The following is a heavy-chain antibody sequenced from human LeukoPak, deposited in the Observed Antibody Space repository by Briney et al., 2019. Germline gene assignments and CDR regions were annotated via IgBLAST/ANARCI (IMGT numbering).Heavy chain of an antibody. Sequence: GGSLRLSCAASGFIFSSYAMHWVRQAPGKGLEWVAVISYDGSNKYYADSVKGRFTISRDNSKNTLYLQMNSLRAEDTAVYYCARVSSGWYYDYWGQGTLVTVSS. J-gene: IGHJ4*02. V-gene: IGHV3-30-3*01. D-gene: IGHD6-19*01. CDR3: ARVSSGWYYDY. CDR2: ISYDGSNK. CDR1: GFIFSSYA.